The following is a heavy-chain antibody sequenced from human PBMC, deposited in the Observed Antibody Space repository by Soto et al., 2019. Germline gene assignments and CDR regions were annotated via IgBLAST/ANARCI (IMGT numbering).Heavy chain of an antibody. D-gene: IGHD3-22*01. CDR3: TTDTMIVVVQDDFDI. V-gene: IGHV3-15*01. J-gene: IGHJ3*02. CDR1: GFTCPTAW. Sequence: GGSRRSSSAASGFTCPTAWTRWVRQAPWKGLEWVGRIKSKTDGGTTDYAAPLKGRFTISRDDSKKTLYLQMNSLKTEDTAVHYSTTDTMIVVVQDDFDIWGQGTMVTDSS. CDR2: IKSKTDGGTT.